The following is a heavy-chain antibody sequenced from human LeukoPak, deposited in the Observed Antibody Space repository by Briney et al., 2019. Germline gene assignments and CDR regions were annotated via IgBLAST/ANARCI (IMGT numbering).Heavy chain of an antibody. D-gene: IGHD5-18*01. CDR3: ARDLVDTAMPFDY. Sequence: QPGRSLRLSCAASGFTFSSYGMHWVRQAPGKGLEWVAIISYDGSNKYYADSVQGRFTISRDNSKNTLYLQMNSLRAEDTAVYYCARDLVDTAMPFDYWGQGTLVTVSS. J-gene: IGHJ4*02. CDR2: ISYDGSNK. CDR1: GFTFSSYG. V-gene: IGHV3-30*03.